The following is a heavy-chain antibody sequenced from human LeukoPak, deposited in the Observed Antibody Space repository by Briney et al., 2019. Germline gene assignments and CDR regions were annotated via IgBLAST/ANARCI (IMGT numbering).Heavy chain of an antibody. CDR1: GVSDSW. V-gene: IGHV3-7*01. D-gene: IGHD5-12*01. J-gene: IGHJ4*02. CDR3: AIDIPSGFYTPDY. CDR2: IETDRDQK. Sequence: GGSLRLSCIVSGVSDSWMSWVREAPGMGLGWVANIETDRDQKNYVDSVKGRFPISRDNARNSLYLQMSSLRVDDAAVYFCAIDIPSGFYTPDYWGRGTLVTVSS.